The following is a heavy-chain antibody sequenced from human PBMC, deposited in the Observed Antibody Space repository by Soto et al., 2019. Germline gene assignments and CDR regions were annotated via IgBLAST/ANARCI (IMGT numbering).Heavy chain of an antibody. CDR3: ARGPGGPDGPGDY. CDR2: INAGNGNT. V-gene: IGHV1-3*01. D-gene: IGHD2-15*01. CDR1: GYTFTSND. J-gene: IGHJ4*02. Sequence: QVQLVQSGAEVKEPGASVEVACRASGYTFTSNDMHWLSQAPGQRLEWMGWINAGNGNTKYSQKFQGRVTITRDTSASTAYMELSSLRSEDTAVYYCARGPGGPDGPGDYWGQGTLVTVSS.